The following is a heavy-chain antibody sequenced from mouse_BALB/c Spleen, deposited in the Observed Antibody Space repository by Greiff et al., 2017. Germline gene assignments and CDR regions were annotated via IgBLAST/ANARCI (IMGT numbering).Heavy chain of an antibody. CDR3: ARGGGNYWFAY. V-gene: IGHV1-4*02. J-gene: IGHJ3*01. D-gene: IGHD2-1*01. CDR1: GYTFTSYT. CDR2: INPSSGYT. Sequence: QVQLKQSAAELARPGASVKMSCKASGYTFTSYTMHWVKQRPGQGLEWIGYINPSSGYTEYNQKFKDKTTLTADKSSSTAYMQLSSLTSEDSAVYYCARGGGNYWFAYWGQGTLVTVSA.